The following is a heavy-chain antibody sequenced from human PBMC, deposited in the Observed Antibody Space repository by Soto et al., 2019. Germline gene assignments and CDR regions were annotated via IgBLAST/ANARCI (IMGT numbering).Heavy chain of an antibody. CDR2: IIPEFGKG. Sequence: QVQLVQSGAEVKKPGSSVKVSCKSSGGTFRSYAISWVRQAPGQGLEWVGGIIPEFGKGNSAQKFQGRVTITADEPTTTVHMEVSGLRSDDTAVYYCAREVGYGDFSAALLDWGQGTLVTVSS. CDR3: AREVGYGDFSAALLD. D-gene: IGHD4-17*01. CDR1: GGTFRSYA. J-gene: IGHJ4*02. V-gene: IGHV1-69*01.